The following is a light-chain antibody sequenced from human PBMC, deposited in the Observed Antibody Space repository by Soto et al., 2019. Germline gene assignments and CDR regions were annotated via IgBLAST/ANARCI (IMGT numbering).Light chain of an antibody. CDR1: QGISTW. J-gene: IGKJ1*01. V-gene: IGKV1-5*01. Sequence: DIQMTQSPYPLSASVGDRVTITCRASQGISTWLAWYQQKPGTAPKLLIYDASSLESGVPSRFSGSGSGTEFTLTISSLQPDDYATYYCQQYSSYSRTFGQGTKVEIK. CDR2: DAS. CDR3: QQYSSYSRT.